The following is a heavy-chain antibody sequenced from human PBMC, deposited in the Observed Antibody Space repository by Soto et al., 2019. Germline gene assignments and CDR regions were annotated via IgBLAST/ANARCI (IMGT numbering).Heavy chain of an antibody. CDR3: AGFSSGTYLFGL. Sequence: SETLSLTCTVSDGSISSYYWSWIRQPPGKGLEWIGYIYGTGTTNYAPSLKNRVTMSLHPSKNQFSLTLSSVTAADTAMYYCAGFSSGTYLFGLWGPGTLVTVSS. J-gene: IGHJ4*02. CDR1: DGSISSYY. D-gene: IGHD1-26*01. V-gene: IGHV4-59*01. CDR2: IYGTGTT.